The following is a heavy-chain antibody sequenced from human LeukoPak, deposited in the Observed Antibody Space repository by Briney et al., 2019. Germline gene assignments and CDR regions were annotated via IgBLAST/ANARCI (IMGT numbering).Heavy chain of an antibody. J-gene: IGHJ4*02. CDR3: VKDRLGGSYFFDS. CDR1: GFTFSYYG. CDR2: IHYDGSNG. D-gene: IGHD1-26*01. V-gene: IGHV3-30*02. Sequence: GGSLRLSCEASGFTFSYYGMHWVRQTPGKGLEWVSYIHYDGSNGYYANSVKGRFTISRDNSKNMLYLQMNSLRGDDTAVYHCVKDRLGGSYFFDSWGQGTLVTVSS.